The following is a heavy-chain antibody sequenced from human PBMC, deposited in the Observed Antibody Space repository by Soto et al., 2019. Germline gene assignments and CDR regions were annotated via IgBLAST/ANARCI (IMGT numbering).Heavy chain of an antibody. CDR3: ARGGDIGFCSGGSCSDLDY. Sequence: QVQLVQSGAEVKKPGASVKVSCKASGYTFTSFDINWVRQAPGQGLEWMGWMSPNSGNTGYAQKFQGRVTMTRDTSISTAYKELSSLRSEDTALYYCARGGDIGFCSGGSCSDLDYWGQGTLVTVSS. D-gene: IGHD2-15*01. V-gene: IGHV1-8*01. J-gene: IGHJ4*02. CDR2: MSPNSGNT. CDR1: GYTFTSFD.